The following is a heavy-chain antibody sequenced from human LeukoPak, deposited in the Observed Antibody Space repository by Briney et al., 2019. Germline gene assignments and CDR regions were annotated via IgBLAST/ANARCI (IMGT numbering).Heavy chain of an antibody. J-gene: IGHJ4*02. D-gene: IGHD6-19*01. CDR2: ISWNSGSI. CDR1: GFTFSSYW. Sequence: PGGSLRLSCAASGFTFSSYWMHWVRQAPGKGLEWVSGISWNSGSIGYADSVKGRFTISRDNAKNSLYLQMNSLRAEDMALYYCAKESSGWYSYLDYWGQGTLVTVSS. CDR3: AKESSGWYSYLDY. V-gene: IGHV3-9*03.